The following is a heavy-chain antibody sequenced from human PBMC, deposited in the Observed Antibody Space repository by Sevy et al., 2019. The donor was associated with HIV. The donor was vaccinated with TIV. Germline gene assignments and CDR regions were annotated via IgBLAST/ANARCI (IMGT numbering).Heavy chain of an antibody. J-gene: IGHJ4*02. Sequence: GGSLRLSCAASGFTTGFTFSDYWMAWVRQAPGKGLEWVAVISYDGSNKYYADSVKGRFTISRDNSKNTLYLQMNSLRAEDTAVYYCARGGGYCSSTSCPLDYCGQGTLVTVSS. CDR3: ARGGGYCSSTSCPLDY. CDR2: ISYDGSNK. CDR1: GFTTGFTFSDYW. V-gene: IGHV3-30*03. D-gene: IGHD2-2*01.